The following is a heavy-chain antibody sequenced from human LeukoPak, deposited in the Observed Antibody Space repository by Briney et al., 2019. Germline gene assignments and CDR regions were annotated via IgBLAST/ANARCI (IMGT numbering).Heavy chain of an antibody. CDR3: ARSNYCGGDCYSWDY. J-gene: IGHJ4*02. Sequence: PSETLSLTCTVSGGSISSYYWSWIRQPPGKGLEWIGYIYCSGSTNYNPSLRNRVTISVDTSKNQFSLKLSSVTAADTAVYYCARSNYCGGDCYSWDYWGQGTLVTVSS. V-gene: IGHV4-59*08. CDR1: GGSISSYY. CDR2: IYCSGST. D-gene: IGHD2-21*02.